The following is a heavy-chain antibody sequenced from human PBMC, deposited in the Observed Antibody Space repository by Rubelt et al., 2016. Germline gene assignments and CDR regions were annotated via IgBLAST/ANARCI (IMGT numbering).Heavy chain of an antibody. Sequence: MQLVESGGGLVQPGGSLRLSCAASGFTFSSYAMHWVRQAPGQGLEWGAVISYDGSNKYYADSVKGRFTISRDNSKNTLYLQRNSLRAEDTAVYYRARDHPTAMVSFYLDYWGQGTLVTVSS. CDR2: ISYDGSNK. V-gene: IGHV3-30*04. D-gene: IGHD5-18*01. CDR3: ARDHPTAMVSFYLDY. J-gene: IGHJ4*02. CDR1: GFTFSSYA.